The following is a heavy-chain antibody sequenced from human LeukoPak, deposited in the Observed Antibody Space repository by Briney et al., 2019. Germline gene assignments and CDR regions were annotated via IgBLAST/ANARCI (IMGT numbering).Heavy chain of an antibody. CDR2: IYPGDSDT. CDR3: ARVYYYDSSGYSYYFDY. D-gene: IGHD3-22*01. Sequence: GESLKISCKGSGYSFTSYWIGWVRQMPGKGLEWMGIIYPGDSDTRYSPSFQGRVTISADKSISTAYLQWSSLKASDTAMYYCARVYYYDSSGYSYYFDYWGQGTLVTVSS. J-gene: IGHJ4*02. V-gene: IGHV5-51*01. CDR1: GYSFTSYW.